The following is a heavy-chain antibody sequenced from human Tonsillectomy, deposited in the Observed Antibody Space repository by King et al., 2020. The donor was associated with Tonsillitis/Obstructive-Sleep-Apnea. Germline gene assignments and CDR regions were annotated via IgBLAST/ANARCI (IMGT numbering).Heavy chain of an antibody. V-gene: IGHV1-8*01. D-gene: IGHD2-2*01. CDR2: MNPNSGNT. CDR1: GYTFTSYD. J-gene: IGHJ6*03. Sequence: VQLVESGAEVKKPGASVKVSCKASGYTFTSYDINWVRQATGQGLEWMGWMNPNSGNTGYAQKFQGRVTMTRNTSISTAYMELSSLRSEDTAVYYCARGRLEYCSSTSCYVSLVYYYYYYMDVWGKGTTVTVSS. CDR3: ARGRLEYCSSTSCYVSLVYYYYYYMDV.